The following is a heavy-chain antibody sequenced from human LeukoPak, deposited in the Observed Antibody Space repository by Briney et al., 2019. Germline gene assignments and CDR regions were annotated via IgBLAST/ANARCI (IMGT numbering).Heavy chain of an antibody. J-gene: IGHJ5*02. V-gene: IGHV1-2*02. D-gene: IGHD3-9*01. CDR2: IYPKSGGT. CDR3: ARVSTSGYRDWLDP. CDR1: GYTFADYY. Sequence: ASVKVSFKASGYTFADYYIHWVRQAPGQGLEWMGWIYPKSGGTNSAQKFQGRVTMTRDTSISTAYMELSRLKFDDTAVHYCARVSTSGYRDWLDPWGQGTLVTVSS.